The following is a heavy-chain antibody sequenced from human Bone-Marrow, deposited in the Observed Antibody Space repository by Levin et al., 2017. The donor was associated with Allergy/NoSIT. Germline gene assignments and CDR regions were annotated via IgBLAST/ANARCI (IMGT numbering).Heavy chain of an antibody. CDR3: AKDPTMDTVIY. Sequence: GGSLRLSCAASGFTFSSYGMTWVRQAPGKGLEWVSTISSSGSTPYYADSVKGRFTISRDNSKNTLFLQMNSLRAGDTAVYFCAKDPTMDTVIYWGQGTLVTVSS. J-gene: IGHJ4*02. CDR1: GFTFSSYG. CDR2: ISSSGSTP. D-gene: IGHD5-18*01. V-gene: IGHV3-23*01.